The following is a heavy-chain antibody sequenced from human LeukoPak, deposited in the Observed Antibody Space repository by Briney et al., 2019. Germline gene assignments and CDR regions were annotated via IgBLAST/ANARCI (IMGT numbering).Heavy chain of an antibody. J-gene: IGHJ4*02. Sequence: GGSLRLSCAASGFTFGSYSMNWVRQAPGKGLEWVSYISSLSGTINYADSVKGRSIISRDNAKNSMFLQMNSLRAEDTAVYYCVRDQGGAVSYWGQGTLVTVSS. CDR2: ISSLSGTI. CDR3: VRDQGGAVSY. CDR1: GFTFGSYS. V-gene: IGHV3-48*01. D-gene: IGHD3-16*01.